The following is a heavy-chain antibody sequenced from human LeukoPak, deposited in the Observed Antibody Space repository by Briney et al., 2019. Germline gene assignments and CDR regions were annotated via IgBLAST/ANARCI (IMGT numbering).Heavy chain of an antibody. CDR3: ARGTVRITDYGDLIH. D-gene: IGHD4-17*01. J-gene: IGHJ4*02. CDR1: GYTFSTYA. CDR2: INAGNGNT. Sequence: GASVKVSCKTSGYTFSTYAMHWVRQAPGQRLEWMGWINAGNGNTIYSQNLQGRVTISRDTSASTAYMELSSLRSEDTAVYYCARGTVRITDYGDLIHWGQGTLVTVSS. V-gene: IGHV1-3*01.